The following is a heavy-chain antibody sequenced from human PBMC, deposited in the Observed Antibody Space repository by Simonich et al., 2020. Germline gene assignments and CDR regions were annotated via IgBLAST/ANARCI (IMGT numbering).Heavy chain of an antibody. V-gene: IGHV3-23*01. J-gene: IGHJ3*02. CDR1: GFTFSSYA. CDR3: AKDLGERITMIVVVIDAFDI. Sequence: GGGLVQPGGSLRLSCAASGFTFSSYAMSWVRQAPGKGLEWVSAISGSGVRTYYADSVKGRFTISRDNSKNTLYLQMNSLRAEDTAVYYCAKDLGERITMIVVVIDAFDIRGQGTMVTVSS. CDR2: ISGSGVRT. D-gene: IGHD3-22*01.